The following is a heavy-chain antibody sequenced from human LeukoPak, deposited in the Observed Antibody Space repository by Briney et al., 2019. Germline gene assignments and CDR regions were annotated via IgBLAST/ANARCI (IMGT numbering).Heavy chain of an antibody. J-gene: IGHJ3*02. V-gene: IGHV4-59*11. CDR1: GGSISRHF. D-gene: IGHD3-22*01. CDR2: IHYSGRT. Sequence: SETLSLTCSVSGGSISRHFWSWIRQPPGKGLEWIALIHYSGRTKYNPSLQSRVTISIEPSENNFSLRLPSVTAADTAVYYCARLLDNDSSGDPDTFDMWGQGTVVSVSS. CDR3: ARLLDNDSSGDPDTFDM.